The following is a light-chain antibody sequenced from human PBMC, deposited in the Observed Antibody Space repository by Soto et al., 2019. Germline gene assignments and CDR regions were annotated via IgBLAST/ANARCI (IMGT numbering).Light chain of an antibody. J-gene: IGKJ2*01. Sequence: DIQMTQSPSSLSASVGDRVTITCRASQSIDSHLSWYQQKPGKAPKLLIYDASSLQSGVPSTFSGGGSAPVFTLTISSLQPEAFATSFCHQSYSIPNTFGQGTQL. CDR3: HQSYSIPNT. CDR1: QSIDSH. CDR2: DAS. V-gene: IGKV1-39*01.